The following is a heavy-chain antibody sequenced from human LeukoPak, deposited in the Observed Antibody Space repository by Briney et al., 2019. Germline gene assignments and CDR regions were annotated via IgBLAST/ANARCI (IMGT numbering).Heavy chain of an antibody. J-gene: IGHJ4*02. D-gene: IGHD5/OR15-5a*01. V-gene: IGHV4-59*11. Sequence: SETLSLTCTVFGDSINSHYWSWIRQPPGKGLEWMGYVYYNGRTSYNPSLKSRLAISVDTSKTQFSLHLSSVTAADTAMYYCARDSWIYVAYWGQGTLVTVSS. CDR1: GDSINSHY. CDR2: VYYNGRT. CDR3: ARDSWIYVAY.